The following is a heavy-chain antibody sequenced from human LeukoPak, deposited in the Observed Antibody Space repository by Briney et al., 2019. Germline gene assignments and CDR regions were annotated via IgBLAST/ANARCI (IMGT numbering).Heavy chain of an antibody. V-gene: IGHV3-48*04. CDR3: ARDSFGVVTYYYYMDV. D-gene: IGHD3-3*01. CDR2: ISSSGSTI. J-gene: IGHJ6*03. CDR1: GFTFSSYG. Sequence: GGSLRLSCAASGFTFSSYGMHWVRQAPGKGLEWVSYISSSGSTIYYADSVKGRFTISRDNAKNSLYLQMNSLRAEDTAVYYCARDSFGVVTYYYYMDVWGKGTTVTVSS.